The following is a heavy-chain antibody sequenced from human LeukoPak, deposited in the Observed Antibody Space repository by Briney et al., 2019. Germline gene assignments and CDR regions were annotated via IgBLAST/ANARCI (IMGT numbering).Heavy chain of an antibody. J-gene: IGHJ4*02. V-gene: IGHV1-24*01. D-gene: IGHD5-12*01. CDR2: FDPEDGET. Sequence: XKVSGXTLTELSMHWVRQAPGKGLEWMGGFDPEDGETIYAQKFQGRVTMTEDTSTDTAYMELSSLRSEDTAVYYCATGIVATIWPDWGQGTLVTVSS. CDR1: GXTLTELS. CDR3: ATGIVATIWPD.